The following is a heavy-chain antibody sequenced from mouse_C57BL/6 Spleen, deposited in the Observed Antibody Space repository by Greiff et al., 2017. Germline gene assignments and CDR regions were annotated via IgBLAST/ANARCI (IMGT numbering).Heavy chain of an antibody. V-gene: IGHV1-7*01. CDR2: INPSSGYT. CDR1: GYTFTSYW. Sequence: LVESGAELAKPGASVKLSCKASGYTFTSYWMHWVKQRPGQGLEWIGYINPSSGYTKYNQKFKDKATLTADKSSSTAYMLLSSLTYEDSALYYCASCDDYDDGFAYWGQGTLVTVSA. CDR3: ASCDDYDDGFAY. J-gene: IGHJ3*01. D-gene: IGHD2-4*01.